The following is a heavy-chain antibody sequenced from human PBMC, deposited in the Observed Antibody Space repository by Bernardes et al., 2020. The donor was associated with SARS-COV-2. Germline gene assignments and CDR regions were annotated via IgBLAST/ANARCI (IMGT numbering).Heavy chain of an antibody. CDR1: GFTFSSYS. V-gene: IGHV3-23*01. CDR3: CVWFGEHFDY. D-gene: IGHD3-10*01. Sequence: VSLRLSCAASGFTFSSYSMSWVRQAPGKTLEWVSTIDGPTTNTHYADSVRGRFTISRDNSRNTLYLQMNSLRPEDTAVYYCCVWFGEHFDYWGQGTLATVSS. CDR2: IDGPTTNT. J-gene: IGHJ4*02.